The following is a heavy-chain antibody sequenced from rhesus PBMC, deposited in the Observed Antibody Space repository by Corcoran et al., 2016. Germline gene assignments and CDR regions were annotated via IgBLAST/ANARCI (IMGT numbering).Heavy chain of an antibody. D-gene: IGHD4-29*01. CDR3: ARGSSYSYYGLDS. J-gene: IGHJ6*01. CDR1: GGSISGYYY. V-gene: IGHV4-73*01. Sequence: QVQLQQWGEGLVKPSETLSLTCAVYGGSISGYYYWSWIRQPPGKGLEWIGYIYGNSSSPNYNPSLKNPVTISKDTSKNQFSLKLGSVTTADTAVYYCARGSSYSYYGLDSWGQGVVVTVSS. CDR2: IYGNSSSP.